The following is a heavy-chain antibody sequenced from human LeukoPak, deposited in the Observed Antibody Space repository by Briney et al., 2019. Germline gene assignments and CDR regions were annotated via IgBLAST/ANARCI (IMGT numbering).Heavy chain of an antibody. D-gene: IGHD6-19*01. CDR2: INPNTGNP. CDR3: AIDQPVAGVSNFDS. V-gene: IGHV7-4-1*02. CDR1: GYTFTSNH. Sequence: ASVKVSCKASGYTFTSNHIHWVRQAPGQGLEWMGWINPNTGNPTYAQAFTGRFVFSLDTSVSTAYLQISSLNTEDTAVYYCAIDQPVAGVSNFDSWGQGTLVTVSS. J-gene: IGHJ4*02.